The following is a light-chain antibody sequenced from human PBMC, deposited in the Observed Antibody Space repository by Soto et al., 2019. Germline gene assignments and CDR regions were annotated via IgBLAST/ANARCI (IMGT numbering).Light chain of an antibody. Sequence: IVMTQSPDILSVPPGGRATLSCRASESIRSDLAWYQQKPGQAPRLLIFGGSIRAADIPGRFSGSGSGTEFPLTIAILQSEEVAFYYCQRYHDWPTITFGQGTRLDIK. CDR1: ESIRSD. CDR2: GGS. V-gene: IGKV3D-15*03. CDR3: QRYHDWPTIT. J-gene: IGKJ5*01.